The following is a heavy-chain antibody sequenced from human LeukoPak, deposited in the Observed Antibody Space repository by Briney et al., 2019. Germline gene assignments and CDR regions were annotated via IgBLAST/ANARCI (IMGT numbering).Heavy chain of an antibody. CDR1: GFTFSSYS. D-gene: IGHD6-19*01. CDR3: ARDRPIGAVAGIFDY. J-gene: IGHJ4*02. V-gene: IGHV3-21*01. Sequence: PGGSLRLSCAASGFTFSSYSMNWVRQAPGKGLEWVSSISSSSSYIYYADSVKGRFTISRDNAKDSLYLQMNSLRAEDTAVYYCARDRPIGAVAGIFDYWGQGTLVTVSS. CDR2: ISSSSSYI.